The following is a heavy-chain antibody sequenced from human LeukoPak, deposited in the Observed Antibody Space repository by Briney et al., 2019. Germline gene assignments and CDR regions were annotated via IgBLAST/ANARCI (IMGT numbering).Heavy chain of an antibody. CDR3: ARVGNSYYDILTGYYPPWYFDL. V-gene: IGHV4-4*07. D-gene: IGHD3-9*01. CDR1: DASIDTHY. J-gene: IGHJ2*01. CDR2: IYTSGST. Sequence: TSETLSLTCTVSDASIDTHYWNWIRQPAGKGLEWIGRIYTSGSTNYNPSLKSRVTISVDTSKNQFSLKLSSVTAADTAVYYCARVGNSYYDILTGYYPPWYFDLWGRGTLVTVSS.